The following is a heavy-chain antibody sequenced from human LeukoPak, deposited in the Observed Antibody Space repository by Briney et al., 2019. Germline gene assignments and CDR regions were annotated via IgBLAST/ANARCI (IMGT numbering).Heavy chain of an antibody. CDR1: GGSFSGYY. CDR2: INHSGST. V-gene: IGHV4-34*01. CDR3: AKEQAGGYYYYYMDV. D-gene: IGHD3-16*01. Sequence: PSETLSLTCAVYGGSFSGYYWSWIRQPPGKGLEWIGEINHSGSTNYNPSLKSRVTISVDTSKNQFSLKLSSVTAEDTAVYYCAKEQAGGYYYYYMDVWGKGTTVTVSS. J-gene: IGHJ6*03.